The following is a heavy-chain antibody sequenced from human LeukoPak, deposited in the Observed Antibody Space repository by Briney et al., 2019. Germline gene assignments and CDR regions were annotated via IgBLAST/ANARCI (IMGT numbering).Heavy chain of an antibody. D-gene: IGHD1-26*01. CDR2: INHSGST. CDR1: GGSFSGYY. CDR3: ARDDHEQWELLRLGYDAFDI. J-gene: IGHJ3*02. V-gene: IGHV4-34*01. Sequence: PSETLSLTCAVYGGSFSGYYWSWIRQPPGKGLEWIGEINHSGSTNYNPSLKSRVTMSVDTSKNQFSLKLSSVTAADTAVYYWARDDHEQWELLRLGYDAFDIWGQGTMVTVSS.